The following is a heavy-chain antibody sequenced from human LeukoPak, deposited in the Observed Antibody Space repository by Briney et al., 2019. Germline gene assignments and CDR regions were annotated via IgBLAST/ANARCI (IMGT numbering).Heavy chain of an antibody. CDR3: TKRSRGYYDY. CDR1: GFTVSTDN. J-gene: IGHJ4*02. CDR2: VYSGNDGT. D-gene: IGHD3-10*01. Sequence: GGSLRLSCAASGFTVSTDNMSWVRQVPGKGLEWVSVVYSGNDGTNYADSVRGRFTISRDDSKNMVYLQMNNLRFEDAAVYYCTKRSRGYYDYWGQGTLVTVSS. V-gene: IGHV3-66*02.